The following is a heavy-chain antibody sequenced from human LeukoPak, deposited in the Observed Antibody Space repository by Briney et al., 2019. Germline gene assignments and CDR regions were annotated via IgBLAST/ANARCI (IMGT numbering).Heavy chain of an antibody. J-gene: IGHJ4*02. CDR1: GFTFNNYA. D-gene: IGHD5-24*01. CDR3: AREKWEMASIGYFDY. CDR2: ISGSGSST. V-gene: IGHV3-23*01. Sequence: GGSLRLSCAAAGFTFNNYAMTWVRQAPGKGLEWVSGISGSGSSTYYADSLKGRFTISRDNSKNTLYLQMNSLRAEDTAVYYCAREKWEMASIGYFDYWGQGTLVTVSS.